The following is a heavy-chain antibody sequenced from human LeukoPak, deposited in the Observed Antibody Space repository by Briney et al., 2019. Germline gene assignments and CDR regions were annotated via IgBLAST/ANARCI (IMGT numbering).Heavy chain of an antibody. V-gene: IGHV3-74*01. J-gene: IGHJ4*02. CDR1: GFIFSSYA. CDR3: AKTNKGYYDSSGYYYYFDY. CDR2: INSDGSST. Sequence: PGGSLRLSCAASGFIFSSYAMSWVRQAPGKGLEWVSRINSDGSSTSYEDCVNGRFTISRDNANNTLYLQMNSLRAEDTAVYYCAKTNKGYYDSSGYYYYFDYWGQGTLVTVSS. D-gene: IGHD3-22*01.